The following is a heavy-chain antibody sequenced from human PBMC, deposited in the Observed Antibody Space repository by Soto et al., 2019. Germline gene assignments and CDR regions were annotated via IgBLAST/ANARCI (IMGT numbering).Heavy chain of an antibody. J-gene: IGHJ4*02. CDR3: ARLAGGSSDWYGYFDH. V-gene: IGHV3-23*01. D-gene: IGHD6-19*01. CDR2: ISGRDGST. Sequence: EVQLLESGGGLVQPGGSLRLSCAASGFTFSSYAMTWVRQAPGKGLEWVSGISGRDGSTYYADSVKGRLTISRDNSKNTLFLQMNSLRAEDTAVYYCARLAGGSSDWYGYFDHWGQGTLVTVSS. CDR1: GFTFSSYA.